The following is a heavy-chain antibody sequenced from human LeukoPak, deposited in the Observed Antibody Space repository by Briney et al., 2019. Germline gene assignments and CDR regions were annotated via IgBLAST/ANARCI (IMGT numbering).Heavy chain of an antibody. CDR1: GDSVSSNTGG. Sequence: SQTLSLTCAISGDSVSSNTGGWNWIRQSPSRGLEWLGRTYYRSKWYYDYAVSVKSRISINPDTSKNQFSLQLNSVTPDDTAVYYGARGGLVRSPRGYFDFWGQGTLVTVSS. J-gene: IGHJ4*02. D-gene: IGHD1-26*01. CDR3: ARGGLVRSPRGYFDF. V-gene: IGHV6-1*01. CDR2: TYYRSKWYY.